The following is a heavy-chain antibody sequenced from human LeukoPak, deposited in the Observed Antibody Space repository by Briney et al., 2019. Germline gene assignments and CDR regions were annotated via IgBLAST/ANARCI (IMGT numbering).Heavy chain of an antibody. V-gene: IGHV4-34*01. CDR1: GFTFSSYW. J-gene: IGHJ4*02. CDR3: ARGIFYYDSSGGSYFDY. Sequence: GSLRLSCTASGFTFSSYWMSWIRQPPGKGLEWIGEINHSGSTNYNPSLKSRVTISVDTSKNQFSLKLSSVTAADTAVYYCARGIFYYDSSGGSYFDYWGQGTLVTVSS. CDR2: INHSGST. D-gene: IGHD3-22*01.